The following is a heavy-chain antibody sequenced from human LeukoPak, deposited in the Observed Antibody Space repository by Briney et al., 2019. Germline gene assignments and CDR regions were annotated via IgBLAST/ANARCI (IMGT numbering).Heavy chain of an antibody. CDR2: IKKDGSEK. V-gene: IGHV3-7*03. CDR1: GFTFSSYW. D-gene: IGHD3-22*01. Sequence: GSLRLSCAASGFTFSSYWMSWVRQAPGKGLEWVAHIKKDGSEKYYVDSVKGRFTISRDNAKTSLYLQMHSLRPEDTALYYCAKDIGPLTYHFDTSAYSGAFDYWGQGTLVTVSS. J-gene: IGHJ4*02. CDR3: AKDIGPLTYHFDTSAYSGAFDY.